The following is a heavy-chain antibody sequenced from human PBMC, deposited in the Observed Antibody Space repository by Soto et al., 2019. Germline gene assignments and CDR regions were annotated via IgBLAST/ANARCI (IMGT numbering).Heavy chain of an antibody. CDR2: IYYRGNT. Sequence: QVQLEESGPGLVKPSETLSLTCTVSGGSISSHYWSWVRQAPGKGLEWIGCIYYRGNTFYNPSLKSQGTISVDTSNNQFSLKLDSVTPADTAVYYCARDGREASGIDVWGQGTAVTVSS. CDR3: ARDGREASGIDV. V-gene: IGHV4-59*11. CDR1: GGSISSHY. J-gene: IGHJ6*02. D-gene: IGHD1-26*01.